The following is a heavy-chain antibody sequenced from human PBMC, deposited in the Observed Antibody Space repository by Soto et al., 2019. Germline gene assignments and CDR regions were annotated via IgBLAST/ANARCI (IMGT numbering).Heavy chain of an antibody. D-gene: IGHD3-9*01. J-gene: IGHJ4*02. CDR2: ISYDGSNK. CDR3: AKGALLRYFDWLPQVYFDY. V-gene: IGHV3-30*18. CDR1: GFTFSSYG. Sequence: GGSLRLSCAASGFTFSSYGMHWVRQAPGKGLEWVAVISYDGSNKYYADSVKGRFTISRDNSKNTLYLQMNSLRAEDTAVYYCAKGALLRYFDWLPQVYFDYWGQGTLVTVSS.